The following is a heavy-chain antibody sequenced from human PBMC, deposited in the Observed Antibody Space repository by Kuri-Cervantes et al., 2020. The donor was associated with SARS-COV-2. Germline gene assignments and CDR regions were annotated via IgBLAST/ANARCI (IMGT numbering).Heavy chain of an antibody. CDR1: GFTFSDYY. V-gene: IGHV3-11*06. Sequence: GGSLRLSCAASGFTFSDYYMTWIRQAPGKGLEWVSYISSSSSHTPYADSVKGRFTISRDNAKNSLYLQMNSLRAEDTAVYYCARGGRGYGYGYGMDVWGQGTTVTISS. CDR3: ARGGRGYGYGYGMDV. J-gene: IGHJ6*02. D-gene: IGHD5-18*01. CDR2: ISSSSSHT.